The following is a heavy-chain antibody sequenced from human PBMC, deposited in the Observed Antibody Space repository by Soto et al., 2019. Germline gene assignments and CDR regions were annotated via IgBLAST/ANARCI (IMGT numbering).Heavy chain of an antibody. CDR1: GFIFSRSD. Sequence: GGSLRLSCAASGFIFSRSDMHWVRQTTGKGLEWVSRIDVAGDTNYSGSVKGRFTISRENAKNSFSLQMNNLRAGDTAVYYCVRGLPGGFDPWGQGTLVTVSS. CDR2: IDVAGDT. V-gene: IGHV3-13*01. J-gene: IGHJ5*02. CDR3: VRGLPGGFDP. D-gene: IGHD3-10*01.